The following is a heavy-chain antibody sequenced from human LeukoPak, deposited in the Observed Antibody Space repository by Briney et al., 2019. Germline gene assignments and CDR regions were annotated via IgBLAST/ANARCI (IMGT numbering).Heavy chain of an antibody. CDR3: VKESDAFDI. J-gene: IGHJ3*02. V-gene: IGHV3-33*06. CDR1: GFIFSNYV. CDR2: IWHDGSEK. Sequence: PGGSLRLSCAASGFIFSNYVMHWVRQAPGKGLEWVAVIWHDGSEKYYGDSVKGRFSISGDNSKNTLYLQMNSLRAEDTAVYFCVKESDAFDIWGQGTMVTVSS.